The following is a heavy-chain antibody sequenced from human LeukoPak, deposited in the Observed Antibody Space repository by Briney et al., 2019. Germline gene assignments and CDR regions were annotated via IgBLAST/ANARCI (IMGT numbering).Heavy chain of an antibody. CDR1: GGSFSGYY. Sequence: SETLSLTCAVYGGSFSGYYWSWIRQPPGKGLEWIGEINHSGSTNYSPSLKSRVTISVDTSKNQFSLKLSSVTAADTAVYYCARGLYHYYGMDVWGQGTTVTVSS. V-gene: IGHV4-34*01. CDR2: INHSGST. J-gene: IGHJ6*02. CDR3: ARGLYHYYGMDV.